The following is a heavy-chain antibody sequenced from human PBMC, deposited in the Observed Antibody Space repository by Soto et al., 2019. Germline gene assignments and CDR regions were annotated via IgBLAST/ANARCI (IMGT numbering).Heavy chain of an antibody. V-gene: IGHV1-69*01. CDR2: IIPMFGTA. D-gene: IGHD3-16*01. CDR1: GGTFNFYA. J-gene: IGHJ4*02. CDR3: AKEGPSVYVWGTIRKFDY. Sequence: QVLLVQSGAEVKKPGSSVKVSCKASGGTFNFYAISWVRQAPGQGLEWMGGIIPMFGTANYTQKFQGRVTITAAEATSTDYMELNSLRSEDTAVYYCAKEGPSVYVWGTIRKFDYWGQGTLVTVSS.